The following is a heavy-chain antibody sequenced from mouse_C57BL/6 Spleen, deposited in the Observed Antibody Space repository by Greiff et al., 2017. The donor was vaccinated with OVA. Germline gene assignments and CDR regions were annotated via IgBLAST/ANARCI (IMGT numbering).Heavy chain of an antibody. CDR2: IYPGDGDT. V-gene: IGHV1-80*01. CDR3: VREDCGNSFDY. J-gene: IGHJ2*01. Sequence: VKLVESGAELVKPGASVKISCKASGYAFSSYWMNWVKQRPGKGLEWIGQIYPGDGDTNYNGQFKGQAPLTADKSSSTACRPNSDQTAEDSGVYCCVREDCGNSFDYWGQGTTLTVSS. CDR1: GYAFSSYW. D-gene: IGHD1-1*01.